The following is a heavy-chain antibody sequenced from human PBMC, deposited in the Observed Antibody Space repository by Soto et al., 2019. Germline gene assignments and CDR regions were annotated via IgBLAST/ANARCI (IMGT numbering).Heavy chain of an antibody. V-gene: IGHV5-51*01. J-gene: IGHJ3*02. CDR1: GYSFTSYW. D-gene: IGHD3-10*01. CDR2: IYPGDSDT. CDR3: ARQGITMVRGVIANDAFDI. Sequence: GESLKISCKGSGYSFTSYWIGWVRQMPGKGLEWMGIIYPGDSDTRYSPSFQGQVTISADKSISTAYLQWSSLKASDTAMYYCARQGITMVRGVIANDAFDIWGQGTMVPVSS.